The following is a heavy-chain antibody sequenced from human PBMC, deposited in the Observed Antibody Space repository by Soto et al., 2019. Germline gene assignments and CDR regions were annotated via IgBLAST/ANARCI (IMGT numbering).Heavy chain of an antibody. V-gene: IGHV3-23*01. D-gene: IGHD3-3*01. CDR3: AKSRPSGEYDFWTGYYRDYYYYYGMDV. CDR2: ISGSGGST. CDR1: GFTFSSYA. Sequence: GGSLRLSCAASGFTFSSYAMSWVRQAPGKGLEWVSAISGSGGSTYYADSVKGRFTISRDNSKNTLYLQMNSLRAEDTAVYYCAKSRPSGEYDFWTGYYRDYYYYYGMDVWGQGTTVTVSS. J-gene: IGHJ6*02.